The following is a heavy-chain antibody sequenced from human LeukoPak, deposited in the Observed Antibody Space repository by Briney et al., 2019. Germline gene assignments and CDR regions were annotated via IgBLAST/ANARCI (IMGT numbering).Heavy chain of an antibody. J-gene: IGHJ4*02. Sequence: AAVKVSCKASGYPLDKFGLTWVRQAPGQEREWMGWISAYNGNTHYAQKFRGRLTMTTDTSTTPAYLELRSLKSDDTAVYYCARDRLGGDLTGESLYWGQGTLVTVSS. CDR2: ISAYNGNT. D-gene: IGHD4-17*01. V-gene: IGHV1-18*01. CDR3: ARDRLGGDLTGESLY. CDR1: GYPLDKFG.